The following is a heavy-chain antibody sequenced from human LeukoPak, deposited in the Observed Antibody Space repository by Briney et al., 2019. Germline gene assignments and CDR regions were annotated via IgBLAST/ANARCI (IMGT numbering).Heavy chain of an antibody. CDR2: INWNGGST. J-gene: IGHJ6*03. V-gene: IGHV3-20*01. D-gene: IGHD6-13*01. Sequence: GGSLRPSCAASGFTFSSYAMNWVRQAPGKGLEWVSGINWNGGSTGYADSVKGRFTISRDNAKNSLYLQMNSLRAEDTALYHCARVTAGYYYYMDVWGKGTTVTVPS. CDR1: GFTFSSYA. CDR3: ARVTAGYYYYMDV.